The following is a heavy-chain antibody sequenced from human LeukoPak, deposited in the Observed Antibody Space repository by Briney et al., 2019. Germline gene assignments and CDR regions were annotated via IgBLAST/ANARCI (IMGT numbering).Heavy chain of an antibody. D-gene: IGHD3-10*01. V-gene: IGHV4-31*03. J-gene: IGHJ5*02. Sequence: PSETLSLTCTVSGASISSGGYCWSWIRQHPGKGLEWIGYICYSGTTYYNPSLKSRVTISVDMSENQFSLKLSSVTAADTAVHYCANYGAGTYRFDPWGQGTLVTVSS. CDR2: ICYSGTT. CDR3: ANYGAGTYRFDP. CDR1: GASISSGGYC.